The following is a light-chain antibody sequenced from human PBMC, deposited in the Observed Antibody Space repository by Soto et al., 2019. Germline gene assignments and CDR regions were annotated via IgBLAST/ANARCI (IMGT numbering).Light chain of an antibody. CDR3: QQYFSTPQT. J-gene: IGKJ1*01. Sequence: MITQSPQSLAVSLGERATTHCKSSQSVLYSSNNKNYLAWYQQKPGQPPQLPIYWASTRESGVPDRFSGSGSGTDFTLTISSLQAEDVAVYYCQQYFSTPQTFGQGTKVDNK. CDR1: QSVLYSSNNKNY. CDR2: WAS. V-gene: IGKV4-1*01.